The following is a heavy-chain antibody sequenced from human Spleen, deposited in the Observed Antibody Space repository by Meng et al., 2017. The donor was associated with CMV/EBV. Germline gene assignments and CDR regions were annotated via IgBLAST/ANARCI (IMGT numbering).Heavy chain of an antibody. CDR3: AKLGPPGYCSSSSSYTFFRPFDF. Sequence: GESLKISCAGSGFKFSSYAMSWVRQAPGKGLEWVTALSGSGGSTDYADSVKGRFTISRDNSKNTLYLQMNSLRAEDTAVYYCAKLGPPGYCSSSSSYTFFRPFDFWGQGTLVTVSS. CDR1: GFKFSSYA. D-gene: IGHD2-2*02. CDR2: LSGSGGST. V-gene: IGHV3-23*01. J-gene: IGHJ4*02.